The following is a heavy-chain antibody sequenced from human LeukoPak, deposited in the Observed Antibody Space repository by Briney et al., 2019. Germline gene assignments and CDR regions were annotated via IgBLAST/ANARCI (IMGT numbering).Heavy chain of an antibody. J-gene: IGHJ2*01. D-gene: IGHD1-26*01. Sequence: GESLKISCKGSGYSFTSYWIGWVRQMPGKGLEWMGIIYPGDSDTRYSPSFQGQVTISADKSISTAYLQWSSLKASDTAMYYCARHWEGIPLQWWYFDLWGRGTLVTVSS. CDR3: ARHWEGIPLQWWYFDL. CDR2: IYPGDSDT. CDR1: GYSFTSYW. V-gene: IGHV5-51*01.